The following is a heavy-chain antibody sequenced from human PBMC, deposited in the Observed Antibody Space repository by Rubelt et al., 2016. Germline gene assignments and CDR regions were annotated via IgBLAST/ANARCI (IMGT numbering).Heavy chain of an antibody. D-gene: IGHD6-19*01. V-gene: IGHV3-23*01. CDR2: ISASGGTT. J-gene: IGHJ5*02. CDR1: GFTFSIFG. CDR3: AKARPGSTGWLNWFDP. Sequence: GGGQIQPGGSLRLSCAASGFTFSIFGMSWVRQAPGKGLEWVSAISASGGTTYYADSVRGRFTISRDNSKNTLYLQVTSLRAEDTAVYYCAKARPGSTGWLNWFDPWGQGTLVTVSS.